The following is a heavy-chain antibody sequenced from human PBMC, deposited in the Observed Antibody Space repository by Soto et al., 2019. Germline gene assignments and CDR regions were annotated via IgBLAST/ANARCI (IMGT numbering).Heavy chain of an antibody. CDR2: IIPIFGTA. CDR1: GGTFSSYA. Sequence: SVKVSCKASGGTFSSYAISWVRQAPGQGLEWMGGIIPIFGTANYAQKFQGRVTITADESTSAAYMELSSLRSEDTAVYYCARDLYVVVPAATTYYYYYGMDVWGQGTTVTVSS. V-gene: IGHV1-69*13. D-gene: IGHD2-2*01. J-gene: IGHJ6*02. CDR3: ARDLYVVVPAATTYYYYYGMDV.